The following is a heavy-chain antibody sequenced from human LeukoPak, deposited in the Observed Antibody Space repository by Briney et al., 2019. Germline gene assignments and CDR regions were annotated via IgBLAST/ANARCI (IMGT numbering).Heavy chain of an antibody. CDR1: EFYFSSHA. Sequence: GGSLRLSCAASEFYFSSHAMTWVRQAPGKGLEWVSAISISGSKTYYADSVKGRFTISRDNSKNTLYLQMNSLRAEDTAVYYCARDGSGWYFGTPFDYWGQGTLVTVSS. D-gene: IGHD6-19*01. V-gene: IGHV3-23*01. J-gene: IGHJ4*02. CDR3: ARDGSGWYFGTPFDY. CDR2: ISISGSKT.